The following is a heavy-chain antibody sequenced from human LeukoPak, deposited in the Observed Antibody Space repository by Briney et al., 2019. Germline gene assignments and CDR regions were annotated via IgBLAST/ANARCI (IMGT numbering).Heavy chain of an antibody. CDR3: ATSGYSNPFDP. Sequence: PGGSLRLSCAASGFTFSSYAMSWVRQAPGKGLEWVSAISGSGGSTYYADSVKGRFTISKDNSKNTLYLQMNSLRAEDTAVYCCATSGYSNPFDPWGQGTLVTVSS. D-gene: IGHD6-13*01. CDR2: ISGSGGST. J-gene: IGHJ5*02. CDR1: GFTFSSYA. V-gene: IGHV3-23*01.